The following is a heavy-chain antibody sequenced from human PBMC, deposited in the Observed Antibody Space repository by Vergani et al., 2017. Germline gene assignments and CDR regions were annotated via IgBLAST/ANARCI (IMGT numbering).Heavy chain of an antibody. CDR2: ISGSGGST. V-gene: IGHV3-23*04. J-gene: IGHJ4*02. CDR1: GFTFSSYS. D-gene: IGHD2-15*01. CDR3: AKGDYCSGGSCYLPPYFDY. Sequence: EVQLVESGGGLVQPGGSLRLSCAASGFTFSSYSMNWVRQAPGKGLEWVSAISGSGGSTYYADSVKGRFTISRDNSKNTLYLQMNSLRAEDTAVYYCAKGDYCSGGSCYLPPYFDYWGQGTLVTVSS.